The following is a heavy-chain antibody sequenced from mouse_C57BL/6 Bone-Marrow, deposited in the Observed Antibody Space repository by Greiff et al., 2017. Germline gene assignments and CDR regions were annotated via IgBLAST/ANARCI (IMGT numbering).Heavy chain of an antibody. CDR2: ILPGSGST. CDR1: GYTFTGYW. V-gene: IGHV1-9*01. Sequence: QVQLQQSGAELMKPGASVKLSCKATGYTFTGYWIEWVKQRPGHGLEWIGEILPGSGSTNYNGKFKGKATFTADTSSNTACMLLSSLTTEYSAICYCARVTTAFDVWGTGTTVTVSS. D-gene: IGHD1-2*01. CDR3: ARVTTAFDV. J-gene: IGHJ1*03.